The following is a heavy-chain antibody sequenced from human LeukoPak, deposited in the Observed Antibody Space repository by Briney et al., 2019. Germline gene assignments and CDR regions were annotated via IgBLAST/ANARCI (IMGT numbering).Heavy chain of an antibody. CDR2: IKQDGSEK. Sequence: PGGSLRLSRAASGFRFRSNWMSSVRQAPGKGLEWVASIKQDGSEKYYVDSVKGRFTISRDNAKNSLYLQMNSLRAADTAVYYCARHGYPFDFWGQGTLVTVSS. CDR1: GFRFRSNW. D-gene: IGHD1-1*01. CDR3: ARHGYPFDF. J-gene: IGHJ4*02. V-gene: IGHV3-7*01.